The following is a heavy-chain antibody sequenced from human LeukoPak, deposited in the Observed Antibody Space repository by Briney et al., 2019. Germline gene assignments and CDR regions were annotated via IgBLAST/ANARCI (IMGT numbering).Heavy chain of an antibody. CDR3: ARAKYYYDSSGYFFGPSDDAFDI. V-gene: IGHV3-7*04. J-gene: IGHJ3*02. CDR1: GFTFSSYW. D-gene: IGHD3-22*01. Sequence: PGGSLRLSCAASGFTFSSYWMSWVRQAPGKGLEWVANIKQDGSEKYYVDSVKGRFTISRDNAKNSLYLQMNSLRAEDTAVYYCARAKYYYDSSGYFFGPSDDAFDIWGQGTMVTVSS. CDR2: IKQDGSEK.